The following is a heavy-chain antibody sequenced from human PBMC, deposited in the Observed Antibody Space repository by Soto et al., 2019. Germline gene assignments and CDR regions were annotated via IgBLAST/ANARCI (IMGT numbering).Heavy chain of an antibody. CDR3: ARGGYDWYFDL. CDR2: FNPSGGST. CDR1: GYTFNSYY. V-gene: IGHV1-46*02. Sequence: QVQLVQSGAEVKKPGASVKVSCKASGYTFNSYYIHWVRQAPGQGLEWMGMFNPSGGSTNYPQKLQGRVTLTRDTSTSTVYMELSSLRSEDTAIYYCARGGYDWYFDLWGRGTLVTVSS. D-gene: IGHD5-18*01. J-gene: IGHJ2*01.